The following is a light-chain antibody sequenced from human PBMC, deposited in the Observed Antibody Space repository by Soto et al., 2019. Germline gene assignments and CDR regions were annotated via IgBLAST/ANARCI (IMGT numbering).Light chain of an antibody. CDR3: QQRSNWPPWT. CDR2: DAS. V-gene: IGKV3-11*01. J-gene: IGKJ1*01. Sequence: EIVWTQSPATLSLCPGERATLSCRASQSVSSYLAWYQQKPGQAPRLLIYDASNRATGIPARFSGSGSGTDFTLTISSLEPEDFAVYYCQQRSNWPPWTFGQGTKVDIK. CDR1: QSVSSY.